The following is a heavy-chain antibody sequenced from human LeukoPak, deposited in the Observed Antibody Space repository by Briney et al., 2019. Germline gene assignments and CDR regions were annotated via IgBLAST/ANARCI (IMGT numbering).Heavy chain of an antibody. CDR1: GGSISSYY. V-gene: IGHV4-4*07. Sequence: SETLSLTCTVSGGSISSYYWSWVRQPAGKGLEWIGRIYTRGNTNYNPSLKSRVTMSVDTSKNQFSLKVNSLSAADTAMYYCARSVPSRDYGSSSFDCWGQGILVTVSS. CDR2: IYTRGNT. CDR3: ARSVPSRDYGSSSFDC. D-gene: IGHD4-17*01. J-gene: IGHJ4*02.